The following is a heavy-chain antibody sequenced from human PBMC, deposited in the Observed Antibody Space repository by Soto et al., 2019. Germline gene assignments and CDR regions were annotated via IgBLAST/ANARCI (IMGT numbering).Heavy chain of an antibody. V-gene: IGHV5-10-1*01. CDR1: GYSFTSYW. D-gene: IGHD2-2*01. Sequence: PGESLKISWNGSGYSFTSYWISWVRQMPWKGLEWMGRIDPSDSYTNYSPSFQGHVTISADKSISTAYLQWSSLKASDTAMYYCARQDIVVVPAARNYYYSYGMDVWGQGTTVTVS. CDR2: IDPSDSYT. CDR3: ARQDIVVVPAARNYYYSYGMDV. J-gene: IGHJ6*02.